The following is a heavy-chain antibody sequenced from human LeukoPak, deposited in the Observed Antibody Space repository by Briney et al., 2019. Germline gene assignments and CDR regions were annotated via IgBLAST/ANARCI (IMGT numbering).Heavy chain of an antibody. J-gene: IGHJ4*02. CDR2: IWYDGSNE. Sequence: GGSLRLSCEASGFIFKNYGMHWVRQALGKGLEWVAIIWYDGSNEYYAESVKGRFTISRDNFKNTLYLQMNSLRAEDTALYYCAKTINYYPDYWGQGTLVTVSS. V-gene: IGHV3-33*06. CDR1: GFIFKNYG. D-gene: IGHD3-10*01. CDR3: AKTINYYPDY.